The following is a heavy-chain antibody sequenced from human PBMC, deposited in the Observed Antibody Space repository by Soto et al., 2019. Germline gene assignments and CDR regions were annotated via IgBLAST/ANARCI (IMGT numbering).Heavy chain of an antibody. D-gene: IGHD6-6*01. J-gene: IGHJ6*02. Sequence: SETLSLTCTVSGGSISSGGYYWSWVRQHPGKGLEWIGYIYYSGSTYYNPSLKSRVTISVDTSKNQFSLKLSSVTAADTAVYYCARDDRYSSSSVGYYYYGMDVWGQGTTVTVSS. CDR2: IYYSGST. CDR3: ARDDRYSSSSVGYYYYGMDV. V-gene: IGHV4-31*03. CDR1: GGSISSGGYY.